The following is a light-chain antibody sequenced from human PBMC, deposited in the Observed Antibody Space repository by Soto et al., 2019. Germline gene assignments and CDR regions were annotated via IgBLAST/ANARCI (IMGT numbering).Light chain of an antibody. V-gene: IGKV3-11*01. CDR2: DAS. Sequence: IVMTPSPGTRSASPGERASLSCSASQSVSSNLAWYQHKPCQATRLLIYDASNWATGIPARFSGSGSGTDFTLTISSLEPEDFAVYSCQQRSNWPRITFGQGTRLEIK. J-gene: IGKJ5*01. CDR3: QQRSNWPRIT. CDR1: QSVSSN.